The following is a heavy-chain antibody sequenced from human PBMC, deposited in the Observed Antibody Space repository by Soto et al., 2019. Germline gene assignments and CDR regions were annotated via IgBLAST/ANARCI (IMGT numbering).Heavy chain of an antibody. V-gene: IGHV1-69*06. J-gene: IGHJ2*01. CDR3: ARVLHPTYGSGWRSLYGNFDL. CDR1: GGTFNSYA. D-gene: IGHD6-19*01. Sequence: QVQLVQSGAEVKKPGSSVKVSCKASGGTFNSYALTWVRQAPGHGLEWMGGIIPIFRSTNYAQKFQGRVTITANRSTSTAYMELSSLRADDPAVYYCARVLHPTYGSGWRSLYGNFDLWGRGTLVTVSS. CDR2: IIPIFRST.